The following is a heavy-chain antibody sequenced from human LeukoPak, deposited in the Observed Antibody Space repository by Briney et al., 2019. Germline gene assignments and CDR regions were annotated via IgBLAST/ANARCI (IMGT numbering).Heavy chain of an antibody. CDR3: ARLPVGNWNYYYYYYMDV. CDR1: GFSLTTYG. CDR2: IRNNGNTV. Sequence: GGSLRLSCAASGFSLTTYGIHWVRQAPGKGLEWVAFIRNNGNTVYNEDSVGGRFTISRDISKNTAYLQMDSLRVEDTAVYYCARLPVGNWNYYYYYYMDVWGKGTTVTVS. J-gene: IGHJ6*03. V-gene: IGHV3-30*02. D-gene: IGHD1-1*01.